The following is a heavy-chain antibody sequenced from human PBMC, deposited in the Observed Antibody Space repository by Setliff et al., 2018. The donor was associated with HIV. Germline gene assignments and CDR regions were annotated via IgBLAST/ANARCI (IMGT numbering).Heavy chain of an antibody. J-gene: IGHJ6*02. CDR1: GASISSQY. V-gene: IGHV4-4*07. D-gene: IGHD6-13*01. CDR3: AREERKAPAGSGYYYYGMDV. CDR2: VYSSGNT. Sequence: PSETLSLTCIVSGASISSQYWSWIRQPAGKGLEWIGRVYSSGNTNYNPSFKSRVTMSVDTSKNQFSLNLNSVTAADTAVYYCAREERKAPAGSGYYYYGMDVWGQGTMVTVSS.